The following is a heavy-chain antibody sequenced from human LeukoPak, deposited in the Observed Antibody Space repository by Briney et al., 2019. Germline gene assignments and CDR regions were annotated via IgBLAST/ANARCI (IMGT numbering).Heavy chain of an antibody. J-gene: IGHJ4*02. CDR3: VKWAHYYDSSGYYDY. V-gene: IGHV3-23*01. Sequence: GGSLRLSCAASGFTFSSYAMSWVRQAPGKGLEWVSAISGSGGSTYYADSVKGRFTISRDNSKNTLYLQMNSLRAEDTAVYYCVKWAHYYDSSGYYDYWGQGTLVTVSS. CDR1: GFTFSSYA. CDR2: ISGSGGST. D-gene: IGHD3-22*01.